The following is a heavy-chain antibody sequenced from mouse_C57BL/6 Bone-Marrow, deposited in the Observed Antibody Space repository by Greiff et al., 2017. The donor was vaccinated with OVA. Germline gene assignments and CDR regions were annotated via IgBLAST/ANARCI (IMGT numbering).Heavy chain of an antibody. J-gene: IGHJ4*01. Sequence: EVQLQQSGPELVKPGASVKIPCKASGYTFTDYYMDWVKQSPGQSLEWIGDINPNNGGTIYNQKFKGKATLTVDQSSSTAYMELRSLTSEDTAVYYWYYCVYYAMDYWGQGTSVTVSS. CDR1: GYTFTDYY. D-gene: IGHD1-1*02. V-gene: IGHV1-18*01. CDR2: INPNNGGT. CDR3: YYCVYYAMDY.